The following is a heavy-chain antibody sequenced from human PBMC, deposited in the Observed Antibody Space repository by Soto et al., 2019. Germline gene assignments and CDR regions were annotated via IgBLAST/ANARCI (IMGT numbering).Heavy chain of an antibody. J-gene: IGHJ3*01. D-gene: IGHD2-21*02. Sequence: GGSLRLSCAASGFIFSSYSMNWVRQAPGKGLEWVSYISSSSSIIYYADSVKGRFTISRDNAKNSLYLQMNSLRDEDTAVYFCARTTFSAFCGGDCYKPYAFDFWGQGTVVTVSS. CDR3: ARTTFSAFCGGDCYKPYAFDF. CDR1: GFIFSSYS. V-gene: IGHV3-48*02. CDR2: ISSSSSII.